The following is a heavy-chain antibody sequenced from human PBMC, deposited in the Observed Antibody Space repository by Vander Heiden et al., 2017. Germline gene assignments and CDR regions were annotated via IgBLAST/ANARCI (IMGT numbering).Heavy chain of an antibody. Sequence: QVQLQASGPGLVKPSETLSLTGTVSGDSISDDFWNWIRQPAGKGLEWIGRISTIGYTNYNPSLRSRVTMSIDTSKNQFSLKLSSVTAADTAVFYCARGDLTTGSRNWFDPWGQGTLVTVSS. V-gene: IGHV4-4*07. CDR1: GDSISDDF. CDR2: ISTIGYT. D-gene: IGHD1-1*01. J-gene: IGHJ5*02. CDR3: ARGDLTTGSRNWFDP.